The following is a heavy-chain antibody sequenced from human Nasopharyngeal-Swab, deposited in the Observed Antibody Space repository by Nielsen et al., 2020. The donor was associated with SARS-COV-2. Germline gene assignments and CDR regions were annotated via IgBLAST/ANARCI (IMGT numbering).Heavy chain of an antibody. J-gene: IGHJ6*03. Sequence: GGSLRLSCAASGFTSNNYNFNWVRQAPGKGLEWVSSISSSSSYIYYADSVKGRFTISRDNAKNSLYLQMNSLRAEDTAVYYCARDPTLTYYDILTGYRTPDYYMDVWGKGTTVTVSS. CDR3: ARDPTLTYYDILTGYRTPDYYMDV. CDR1: GFTSNNYN. CDR2: ISSSSSYI. D-gene: IGHD3-9*01. V-gene: IGHV3-21*01.